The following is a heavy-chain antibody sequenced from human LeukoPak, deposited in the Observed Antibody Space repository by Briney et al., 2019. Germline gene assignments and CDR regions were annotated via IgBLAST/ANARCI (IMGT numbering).Heavy chain of an antibody. V-gene: IGHV1-8*03. CDR1: GYTFTSYD. Sequence: ASVKVSCKASGYTFTSYDINWVRQATGQGLEWMGWMNPNSGNTGYAQKFQGRVTITRNTSISTAYMELSSLRSEDTAVYYCARETVAGTSDAFDIWGQGTMVTVSS. D-gene: IGHD6-19*01. CDR2: MNPNSGNT. CDR3: ARETVAGTSDAFDI. J-gene: IGHJ3*02.